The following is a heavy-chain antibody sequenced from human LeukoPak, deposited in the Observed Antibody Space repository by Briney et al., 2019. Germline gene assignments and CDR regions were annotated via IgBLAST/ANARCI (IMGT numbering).Heavy chain of an antibody. CDR3: ARDLPFYFDFWSGYPIDQFDY. D-gene: IGHD3-3*01. Sequence: GASVKVSCKASGYTFTGYYMHWVRQAPGQGLEWMGWINPNSGGANYAQKFQGRVTMTRDTSISTAYMELSRLRSDDTAVYYCARDLPFYFDFWSGYPIDQFDYWGQGTLVTVSS. CDR2: INPNSGGA. CDR1: GYTFTGYY. J-gene: IGHJ4*02. V-gene: IGHV1-2*02.